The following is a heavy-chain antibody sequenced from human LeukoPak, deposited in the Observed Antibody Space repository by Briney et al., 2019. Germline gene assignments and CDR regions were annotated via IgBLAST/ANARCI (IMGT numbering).Heavy chain of an antibody. CDR1: GYSISSGYY. CDR2: IYHSGST. D-gene: IGHD6-19*01. CDR3: ASLGADSSGWAIDY. V-gene: IGHV4-38-2*01. Sequence: PSETLSLTCAVSGYSISSGYYWGWIRQPPGKGLEWIGSIYHSGSTYYNPSLKSRVTISVDTSKNQFSLKLSSVTAADTAVYYCASLGADSSGWAIDYWGQGTLVTVYS. J-gene: IGHJ4*02.